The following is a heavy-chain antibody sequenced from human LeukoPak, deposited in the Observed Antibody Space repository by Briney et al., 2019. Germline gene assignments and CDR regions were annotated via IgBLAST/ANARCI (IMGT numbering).Heavy chain of an antibody. CDR1: GFTVSSNY. D-gene: IGHD3-10*01. V-gene: IGHV3-66*01. CDR3: ARDRMVRGVIGSEGFDY. Sequence: PGGSLRLSCAASGFTVSSNYMSWVRQAPGKGLEWVSVIYSGGSTYYADSAKGRFTISRDNSKNTLYLQMNSLRAEDTAVYYCARDRMVRGVIGSEGFDYWSQGTLVTVSS. J-gene: IGHJ4*02. CDR2: IYSGGST.